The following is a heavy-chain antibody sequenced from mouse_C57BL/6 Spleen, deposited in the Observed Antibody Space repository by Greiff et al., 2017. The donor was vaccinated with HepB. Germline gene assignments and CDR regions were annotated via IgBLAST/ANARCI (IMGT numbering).Heavy chain of an antibody. D-gene: IGHD1-1*01. Sequence: EVQRVESGGGLVKPGGSLKLSCAASGFTFSDYGMHWVRQAPEKGLEWVAYISSGSSTIYYADTVKGRFTISRDNAKNTLFLQMTSLRSEDTAMYYCAIATLYYYAMDYWGQGTSVTVSS. CDR1: GFTFSDYG. V-gene: IGHV5-17*01. CDR2: ISSGSSTI. CDR3: AIATLYYYAMDY. J-gene: IGHJ4*01.